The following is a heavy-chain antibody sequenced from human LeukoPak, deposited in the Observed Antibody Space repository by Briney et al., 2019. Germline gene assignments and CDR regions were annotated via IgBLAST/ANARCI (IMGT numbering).Heavy chain of an antibody. V-gene: IGHV1-2*02. J-gene: IGHJ4*02. CDR3: ARDLLHVDGYGY. CDR1: GYTFTGYY. Sequence: VASVKVSCKASGYTFTGYYMHWVRQAPGQGLEWMGWINSNSGGTNYAQKFQGRVTMTRDTSISTAYMELSRLRSDDTAVYYCARDLLHVDGYGYWGQGTLVTVSS. D-gene: IGHD5-24*01. CDR2: INSNSGGT.